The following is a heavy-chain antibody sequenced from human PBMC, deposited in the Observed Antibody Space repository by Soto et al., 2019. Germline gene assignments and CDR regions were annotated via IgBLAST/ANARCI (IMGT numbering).Heavy chain of an antibody. D-gene: IGHD2-15*01. V-gene: IGHV3-9*01. CDR1: GFTFDDYA. CDR2: ISWNSGSI. Sequence: PGGSLRLSCAASGFTFDDYAMHWVRQAPGKGLEWVSGISWNSGSIGYADSVKGRFTISRDNAKNSLYLQMNSLRAEDTALYYCAKDIGYCSGGSCQDYWGQGTLVTVSS. CDR3: AKDIGYCSGGSCQDY. J-gene: IGHJ4*02.